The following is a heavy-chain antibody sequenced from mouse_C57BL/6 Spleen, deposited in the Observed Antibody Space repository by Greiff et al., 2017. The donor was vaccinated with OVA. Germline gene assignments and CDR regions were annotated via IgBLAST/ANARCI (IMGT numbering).Heavy chain of an antibody. D-gene: IGHD4-1*01. CDR3: ARRGGDWGYAMDD. CDR2: IYWDDDK. J-gene: IGHJ4*01. CDR1: GFSLSTSGLG. Sequence: QVTLKESGPGILQSSQTLSLTCSFSGFSLSTSGLGVSWIRQPSGKGLEGLAHIYWDDDKRYNPSLYRRLTIAKDTSRTQVFLKITSVDTAETATYYCARRGGDWGYAMDDWGKGTSGTVSS. V-gene: IGHV8-12*01.